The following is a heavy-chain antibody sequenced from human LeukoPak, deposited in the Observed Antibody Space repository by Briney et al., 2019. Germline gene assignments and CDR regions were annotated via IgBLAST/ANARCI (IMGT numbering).Heavy chain of an antibody. CDR3: ARDQWRAASPGSVGY. D-gene: IGHD2-15*01. J-gene: IGHJ4*02. V-gene: IGHV3-21*01. Sequence: GGSLRLSCAASGFTFSSYSMNWVRQAPGKGLEWVSSITSSSSYIYYADSVKGRFTISRDNAKNSLYLQMNSLRAEDTAVYYCARDQWRAASPGSVGYWGQGTLVTVSS. CDR2: ITSSSSYI. CDR1: GFTFSSYS.